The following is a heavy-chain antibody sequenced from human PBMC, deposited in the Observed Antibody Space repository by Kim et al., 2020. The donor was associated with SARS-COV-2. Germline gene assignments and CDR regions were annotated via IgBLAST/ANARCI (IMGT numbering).Heavy chain of an antibody. D-gene: IGHD3-3*01. CDR2: ISGSGGST. V-gene: IGHV3-23*01. Sequence: GGSLRLSCAASGFTFSSYAMSWVRQAPGKGLEWVSAISGSGGSTYYADSVKGRFTISRDNSKNTLYLQMNSLRAEDTAVYYCAATTYYDFWSGYIYGMDVWGQGTTVTVSS. CDR1: GFTFSSYA. J-gene: IGHJ6*02. CDR3: AATTYYDFWSGYIYGMDV.